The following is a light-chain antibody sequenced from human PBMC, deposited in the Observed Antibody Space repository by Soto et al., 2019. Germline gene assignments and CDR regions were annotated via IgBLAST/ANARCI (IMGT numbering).Light chain of an antibody. CDR1: QSISDT. CDR3: QQRSNWPP. V-gene: IGKV3-11*01. Sequence: EIVMTQSPATLSVSPGERATLSCRASQSISDTLAWYQQKPGQAPRLLIYDASNRATGIPARFSGSGSGTDFTLTISSLEPEDFAVYYCQQRSNWPPFGQGTRLEIK. CDR2: DAS. J-gene: IGKJ5*01.